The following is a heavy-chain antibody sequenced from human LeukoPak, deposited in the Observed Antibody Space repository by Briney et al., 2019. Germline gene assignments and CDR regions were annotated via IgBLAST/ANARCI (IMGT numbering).Heavy chain of an antibody. CDR2: ISSSSSYI. CDR1: GFTFSSYS. V-gene: IGHV3-21*01. Sequence: GGSLTLSCAASGFTFSSYSMNWVRQAPGKGLEWVSSISSSSSYIYYADSVKGRFTISRDNAKNSLYLQMNSLRAEDTAVYYCARDQDIVVVPAARIDYWGQGTLVTVSS. D-gene: IGHD2-2*01. J-gene: IGHJ4*02. CDR3: ARDQDIVVVPAARIDY.